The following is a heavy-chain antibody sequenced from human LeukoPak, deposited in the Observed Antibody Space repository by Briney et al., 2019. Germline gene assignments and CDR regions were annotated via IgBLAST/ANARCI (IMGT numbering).Heavy chain of an antibody. Sequence: PGTSLRLSCAASGFTFSSYTMYWVRQAPGKGLEWVAVLSYDGNNEYYADSVKGRFTISRDNSKNTLYLQMNSLRAEDTAVYYCAKGSGATYYYYYMDVWGKGTTVTVSS. CDR3: AKGSGATYYYYYMDV. V-gene: IGHV3-30-3*01. CDR2: LSYDGNNE. D-gene: IGHD3-10*01. J-gene: IGHJ6*03. CDR1: GFTFSSYT.